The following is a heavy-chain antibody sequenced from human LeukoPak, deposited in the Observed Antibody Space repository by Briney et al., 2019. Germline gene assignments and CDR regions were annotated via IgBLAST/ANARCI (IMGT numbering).Heavy chain of an antibody. Sequence: ASVKVSCKTSGYPFTTYEINWVRQAAGQGLEWMGWVHPNSGNTACAQKFQGRVTMTRDTSISTAYMELSGLRSDDTAVYFCARGPRNDPWGQGTLVTASS. CDR2: VHPNSGNT. J-gene: IGHJ5*02. CDR1: GYPFTTYE. D-gene: IGHD1-14*01. V-gene: IGHV1-8*01. CDR3: ARGPRNDP.